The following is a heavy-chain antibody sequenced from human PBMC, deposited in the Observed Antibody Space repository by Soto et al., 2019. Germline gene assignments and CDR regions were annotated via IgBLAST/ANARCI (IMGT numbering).Heavy chain of an antibody. Sequence: EVQLLESGGSLVQPGGSLRLSCAASGFTFSTFAMNWVRQAPGEGLEWVSSISGSGGNTQYADSVKGRVTISRDNSKKPLYLQMKTLRAEDTAVYYCAKCDVLLPTSGGRCNWFDPWGQGTLVIVSS. D-gene: IGHD3-16*01. V-gene: IGHV3-23*01. CDR2: ISGSGGNT. J-gene: IGHJ5*02. CDR3: AKCDVLLPTSGGRCNWFDP. CDR1: GFTFSTFA.